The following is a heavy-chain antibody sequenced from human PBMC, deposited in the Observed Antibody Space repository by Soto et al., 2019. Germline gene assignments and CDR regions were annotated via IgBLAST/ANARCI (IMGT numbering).Heavy chain of an antibody. V-gene: IGHV3-74*01. Sequence: EVYLVESGGGLVQPGASLQLSCAASGFIFGNYWMHWVRQSPGKGLEWLLRIRFDGTDITYADSVTGRFTIYRDNARNTLYLQMNSLRVEATGIYFCTKGGPYYSVPFDYWGQGTLVTVSS. CDR1: GFIFGNYW. D-gene: IGHD3-10*01. CDR2: IRFDGTDI. J-gene: IGHJ4*02. CDR3: TKGGPYYSVPFDY.